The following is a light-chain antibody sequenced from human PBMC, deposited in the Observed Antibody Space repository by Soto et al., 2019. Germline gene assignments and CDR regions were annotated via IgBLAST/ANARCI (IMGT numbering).Light chain of an antibody. J-gene: IGLJ3*02. CDR3: CSYANIYIWV. V-gene: IGLV2-23*01. CDR1: SSDVGSNNL. CDR2: EAT. Sequence: QSALSQPASVSGSPGQSITIPCTGSSSDVGSNNLVSWYQQHPGKAPKVMIYEATKRPSGVSNRFSGSKSGHTASLTISGLQAEDEADYYCCSYANIYIWVFGGGTKLTVL.